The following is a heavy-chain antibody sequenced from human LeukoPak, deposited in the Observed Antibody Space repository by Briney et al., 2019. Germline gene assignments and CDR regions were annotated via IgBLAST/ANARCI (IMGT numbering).Heavy chain of an antibody. CDR3: ASISHVWSGYYTEHFDY. V-gene: IGHV1-2*02. J-gene: IGHJ4*02. CDR1: GYTFTDYY. Sequence: ASVKVSCKASGYTFTDYYIHWVRQAPGQGLEWMGWINPNSGDTNSAQKLQGRVTMTRDTSITTAYMELTRLTSDDTAVYYCASISHVWSGYYTEHFDYWGQGTLVTVSS. CDR2: INPNSGDT. D-gene: IGHD3-3*02.